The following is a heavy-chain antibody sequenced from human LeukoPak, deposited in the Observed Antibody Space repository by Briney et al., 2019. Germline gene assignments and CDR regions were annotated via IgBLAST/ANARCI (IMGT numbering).Heavy chain of an antibody. V-gene: IGHV3-23*01. CDR3: AKDGRTSSSWYAY. Sequence: QTGGSLRLSCAASGFTFSSYAMSWVRQAPGKGLEWVSAISGSGSPTYYADSVKGRFTISRDNSKNTLYLQMNSLRAEDTAVYYCAKDGRTSSSWYAYWGQGTLVTVSS. CDR2: ISGSGSPT. CDR1: GFTFSSYA. D-gene: IGHD6-13*01. J-gene: IGHJ4*02.